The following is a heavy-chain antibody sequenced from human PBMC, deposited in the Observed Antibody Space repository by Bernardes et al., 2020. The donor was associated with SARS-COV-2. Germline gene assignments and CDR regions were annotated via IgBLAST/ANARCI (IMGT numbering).Heavy chain of an antibody. Sequence: GGSLRLSCADSAFTFSNAWMSWVRQAPGKGLEWVGRIKSKTDGGTTDYAAPVKGRFTISRDNFKNTLYLQMNSLRAEDTAVYYCAKDPTIAAADGYLDGFGIWGQGTMVTVSS. CDR2: IKSKTDGGTT. CDR1: AFTFSNAW. J-gene: IGHJ3*02. CDR3: AKDPTIAAADGYLDGFGI. V-gene: IGHV3-15*01. D-gene: IGHD6-13*01.